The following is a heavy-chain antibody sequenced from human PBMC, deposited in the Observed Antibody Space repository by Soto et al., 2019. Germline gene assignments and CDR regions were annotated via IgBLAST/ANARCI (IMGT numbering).Heavy chain of an antibody. CDR3: ARDTSSCNDSSGYYYPYTFDD. CDR1: GFTFSSYA. V-gene: IGHV3-30-3*01. CDR2: ISYDGSNK. D-gene: IGHD3-22*01. Sequence: GGSLRLSCAASGFTFSSYAMHWVRQAPGKGLEWVAVISYDGSNKYYADSVKGRFTISRDNSKNTLYLQMNSLRAEDTAVYYCARDTSSCNDSSGYYYPYTFDDWGQGTLSTGSS. J-gene: IGHJ4*02.